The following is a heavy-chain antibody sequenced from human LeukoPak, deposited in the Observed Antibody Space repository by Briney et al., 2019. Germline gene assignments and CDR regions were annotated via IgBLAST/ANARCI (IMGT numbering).Heavy chain of an antibody. V-gene: IGHV1-46*01. D-gene: IGHD2-21*02. CDR1: GYTFTSYY. Sequence: ASVKVSCKASGYTFTSYYMHWVRQAPGQGLEWMGIINPSGGSTSYAQKFQGRVTITADESTSTAYMELSSLRSEDTAVYYCATAYCGGDCSTLPLDYWGQGTLVTVSS. J-gene: IGHJ4*02. CDR3: ATAYCGGDCSTLPLDY. CDR2: INPSGGST.